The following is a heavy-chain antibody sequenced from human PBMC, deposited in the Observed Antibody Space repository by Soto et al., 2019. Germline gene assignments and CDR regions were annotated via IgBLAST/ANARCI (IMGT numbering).Heavy chain of an antibody. CDR2: INHSGST. J-gene: IGHJ5*02. D-gene: IGHD3-9*01. Sequence: SETLSLTCAVYGGSFSGYYWSWIRQPPGKGLEWIGEINHSGSTNYNPSLKSRVTISVDTSKNQFSLKLSSVTAADTAVYYCARGPYFDWLSYWFDPWGQGTLVTVSS. CDR1: GGSFSGYY. CDR3: ARGPYFDWLSYWFDP. V-gene: IGHV4-34*01.